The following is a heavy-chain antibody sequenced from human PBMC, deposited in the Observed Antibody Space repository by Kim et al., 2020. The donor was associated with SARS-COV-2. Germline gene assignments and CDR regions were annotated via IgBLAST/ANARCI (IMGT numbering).Heavy chain of an antibody. D-gene: IGHD3-10*01. CDR3: ARDAGHYYGMDV. J-gene: IGHJ6*02. CDR2: IYYSGST. V-gene: IGHV4-59*01. CDR1: GGSISSYY. Sequence: SETLSLTCTVSGGSISSYYWSWIRQPPGKGLEWIGYIYYSGSTNYNPSLKSRVTISVDTSKNQFSLKLSSVTAADTAVYYCARDAGHYYGMDVWGQGTTVTVSS.